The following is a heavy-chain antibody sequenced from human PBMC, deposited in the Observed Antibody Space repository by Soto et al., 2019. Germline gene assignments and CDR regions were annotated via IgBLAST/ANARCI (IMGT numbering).Heavy chain of an antibody. D-gene: IGHD3-10*01. CDR2: ISGSGGST. J-gene: IGHJ5*02. Sequence: GGSLRLSXAASGFTFSSYAMSWVRQAPGKGLEWVSAISGSGGSTYYADSVKGRFTISRDNSKNTLYLQMNSLRAEDTAVYYCAKDPKRFLHHWFDPWGQGTLVTVSS. CDR1: GFTFSSYA. V-gene: IGHV3-23*01. CDR3: AKDPKRFLHHWFDP.